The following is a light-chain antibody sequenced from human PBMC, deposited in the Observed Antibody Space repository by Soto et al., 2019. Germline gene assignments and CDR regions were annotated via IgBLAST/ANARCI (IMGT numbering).Light chain of an antibody. CDR1: SSNIGAGYD. CDR3: QSFDSTLSGPVV. J-gene: IGLJ2*01. V-gene: IGLV1-40*01. CDR2: GNT. Sequence: QSVLTQPPSVSGAPGQRVTISCTGNSSNIGAGYDVHWYQQLPGTAPKLLIYGNTNRPSGVPDRFSGSKSDTSASLAITGLQAEDEADYYCQSFDSTLSGPVVFGGGTKVTVL.